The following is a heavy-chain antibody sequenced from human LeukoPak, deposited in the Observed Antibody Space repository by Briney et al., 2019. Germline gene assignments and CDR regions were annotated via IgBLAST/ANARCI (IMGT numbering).Heavy chain of an antibody. CDR1: GGTFSSYA. D-gene: IGHD6-19*01. Sequence: GASVKVSCKASGGTFSSYAISWVRQAPGQGLEWMGRIIPIFGTANYAQKFQGRVTITTDESTSTAYMELSSLRSEDTAVYYCASSPVVYSSGWYGGSQSNWFDPWGQGTLVTVSS. J-gene: IGHJ5*02. V-gene: IGHV1-69*05. CDR3: ASSPVVYSSGWYGGSQSNWFDP. CDR2: IIPIFGTA.